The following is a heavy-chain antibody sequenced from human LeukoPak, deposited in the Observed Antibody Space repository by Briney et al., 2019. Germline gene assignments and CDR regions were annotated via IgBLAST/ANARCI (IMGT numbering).Heavy chain of an antibody. CDR1: GFTFCGSA. CDR3: TRQNADAFDI. CDR2: IRSKANSYAT. V-gene: IGHV3-73*01. J-gene: IGHJ3*02. Sequence: GGSLKLSCAASGFTFCGSAMHWVRQASGKGLEWVGRIRSKANSYATAYAASVKGRFTISRDDSKNTAYLQMNSLKTEDTAVYYCTRQNADAFDIWGQGTMVTVSS.